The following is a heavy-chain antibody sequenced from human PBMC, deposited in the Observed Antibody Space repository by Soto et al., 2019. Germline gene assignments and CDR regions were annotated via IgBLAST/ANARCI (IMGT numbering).Heavy chain of an antibody. Sequence: LSLTCTVSGGSISSGDYYWSWIRQPPGKGLEWIGYIYYSGSTYYNPSLKSRVTISVDTSKNQFSLKLSSVTAADTAVYYCARARSPSHAVDGDGMDVWGQGTTVTVSS. CDR3: ARARSPSHAVDGDGMDV. CDR2: IYYSGST. CDR1: GGSISSGDYY. V-gene: IGHV4-30-4*01. J-gene: IGHJ6*02. D-gene: IGHD1-26*01.